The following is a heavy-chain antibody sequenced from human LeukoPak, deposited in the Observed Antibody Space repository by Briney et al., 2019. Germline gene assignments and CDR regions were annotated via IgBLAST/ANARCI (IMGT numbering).Heavy chain of an antibody. D-gene: IGHD1-26*01. CDR3: AKESQWELRGKAFDI. CDR2: IWYDGSNK. V-gene: IGHV3-33*06. CDR1: GFTFSSYG. Sequence: GGSLRLSCAASGFTFSSYGMHWVRQAPGKGLEWVAVIWYDGSNKYYADSVKGRFTISRDNSKSTLYLQMNSLRAEDTAVYYCAKESQWELRGKAFDIWGQGTMVTVSS. J-gene: IGHJ3*02.